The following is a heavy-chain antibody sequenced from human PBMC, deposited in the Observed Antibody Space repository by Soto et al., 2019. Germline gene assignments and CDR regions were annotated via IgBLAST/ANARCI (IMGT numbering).Heavy chain of an antibody. D-gene: IGHD3-16*01. CDR2: INPSGGAT. CDR3: AKQTVELSLGGFDP. Sequence: QVRLVQSGAEVQNPGASVKLSCEASGYTFANYYVHWVRQAPGQGLQGMGKINPSGGATTYAQKFQGRVTISWDASAKSVYMDMRSLSGDDTAVYYCAKQTVELSLGGFDPWGQGTLVTVSS. J-gene: IGHJ5*02. CDR1: GYTFANYY. V-gene: IGHV1-46*01.